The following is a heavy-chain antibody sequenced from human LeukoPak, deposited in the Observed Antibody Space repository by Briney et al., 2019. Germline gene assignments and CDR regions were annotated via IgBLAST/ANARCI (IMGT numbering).Heavy chain of an antibody. D-gene: IGHD3-9*01. V-gene: IGHV3-48*03. J-gene: IGHJ4*02. Sequence: PGGSLRLSCAASGFTFSSYEMNWVRQAPGKGLEWVSYISSSGSTIYYADSVKGRFTISRDNAKNSLYLQMNSLRAEDTAVYFFVKQRTAYDISGAYYCDYWGQGTLVTVSS. CDR3: VKQRTAYDISGAYYCDY. CDR1: GFTFSSYE. CDR2: ISSSGSTI.